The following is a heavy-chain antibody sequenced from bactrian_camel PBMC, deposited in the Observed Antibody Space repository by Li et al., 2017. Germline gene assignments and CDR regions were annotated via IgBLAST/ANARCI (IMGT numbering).Heavy chain of an antibody. CDR3: GTRYPGSWYRTY. CDR1: GFPFKHYG. Sequence: VQLVESGGGLVEPGGSLRLSCAASGFPFKHYGMIWARQVPGKGLEWLTSIYSDGGKTYTLESVKGRFSISRNDLNDTTYLQMDNVKSEDTALYYCGTRYPGSWYRTYWGQGTQVTVS. CDR2: IYSDGGK. V-gene: IGHV3S9*01. J-gene: IGHJ4*01. D-gene: IGHD6*01.